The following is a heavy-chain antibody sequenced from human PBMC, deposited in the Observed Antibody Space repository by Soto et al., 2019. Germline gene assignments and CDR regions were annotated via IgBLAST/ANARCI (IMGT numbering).Heavy chain of an antibody. CDR2: ISSSSSYI. CDR1: GFTFSSYS. CDR3: ARVGSWVAENWWVYNWFDP. V-gene: IGHV3-21*01. Sequence: PGGSLRLSGAASGFTFSSYSMNWVRQAPGKGLEWVSSISSSSSYIYYADSVKGRFTISRDNAKNSLYLQMNSLRAEDTAVYYCARVGSWVAENWWVYNWFDPWGQGTLVTVSS. D-gene: IGHD2-15*01. J-gene: IGHJ5*02.